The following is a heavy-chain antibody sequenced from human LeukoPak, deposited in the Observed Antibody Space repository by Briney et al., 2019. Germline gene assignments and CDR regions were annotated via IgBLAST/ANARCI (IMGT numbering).Heavy chain of an antibody. D-gene: IGHD2-2*02. CDR2: FNHSGST. V-gene: IGHV4-34*01. CDR1: GGSFSGYY. Sequence: SETLSLTCAVYGGSFSGYYWSWFRQPPGKGLEWIVQFNHSGSTNYNPSLKSRVTISVDTSKNQFSLKLTSVTAADTAVYYCARDWYCSSSICYTDRNWFDPWGQGTLVTVSS. CDR3: ARDWYCSSSICYTDRNWFDP. J-gene: IGHJ5*02.